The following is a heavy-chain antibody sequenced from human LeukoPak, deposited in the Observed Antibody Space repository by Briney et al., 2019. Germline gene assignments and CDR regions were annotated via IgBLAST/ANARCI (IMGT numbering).Heavy chain of an antibody. CDR2: INAGNGNT. Sequence: ASVKVSCKASGGTFSSYAISWVRQAPGQRLEWMGWINAGNGNTKYSQKFQGRVTITRDTSASTAYMELSSLRSEDTAVYYCAGDRWWEPTDFSFDYWGQGTLVTVSS. CDR3: AGDRWWEPTDFSFDY. J-gene: IGHJ4*02. CDR1: GGTFSSYA. V-gene: IGHV1-3*01. D-gene: IGHD1-26*01.